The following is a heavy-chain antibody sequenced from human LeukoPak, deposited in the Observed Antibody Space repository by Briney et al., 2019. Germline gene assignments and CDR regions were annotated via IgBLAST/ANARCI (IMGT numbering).Heavy chain of an antibody. D-gene: IGHD4-17*01. CDR1: GGSISSNNYY. V-gene: IGHV4-39*07. CDR3: ASSPTVTLGFDY. Sequence: SETLSLTCTVSGGSISSNNYYWGWVRQPPGKGLEWIGSIYYSGSTYYNPSLKSRVTISVDTSKNQFSLKLTSVTAADTAVYYCASSPTVTLGFDYWGQGTLVTVSS. CDR2: IYYSGST. J-gene: IGHJ4*02.